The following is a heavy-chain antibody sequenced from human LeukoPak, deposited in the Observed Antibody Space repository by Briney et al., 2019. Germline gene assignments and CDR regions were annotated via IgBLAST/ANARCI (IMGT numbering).Heavy chain of an antibody. CDR2: INPNSGGT. D-gene: IGHD3-3*01. Sequence: ASVKVSRKASGYTFTGYYMHWVRQPPGQGLEWMGWINPNSGGTNYAQKFQGRVTMTRDTSISTAYMELSRLRSDDTAVYYCARGVDFWSGYGYWGQRTLVTVSS. V-gene: IGHV1-2*02. CDR1: GYTFTGYY. CDR3: ARGVDFWSGYGY. J-gene: IGHJ4*02.